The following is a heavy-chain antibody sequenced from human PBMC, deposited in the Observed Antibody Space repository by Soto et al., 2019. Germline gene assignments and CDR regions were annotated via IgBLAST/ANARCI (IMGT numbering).Heavy chain of an antibody. V-gene: IGHV5-51*01. J-gene: IGHJ6*02. Sequence: GESLKISCKGSGYSFTSYWIGWVRQMPGKGLEWMGIIYPGDSDTRYSPSFQGQVTISADKSISTAYLQWSSLKASDTAMYYCARHTQLLVGGHYYGMDVWGQGTTVTVSS. CDR3: ARHTQLLVGGHYYGMDV. CDR1: GYSFTSYW. D-gene: IGHD2-2*01. CDR2: IYPGDSDT.